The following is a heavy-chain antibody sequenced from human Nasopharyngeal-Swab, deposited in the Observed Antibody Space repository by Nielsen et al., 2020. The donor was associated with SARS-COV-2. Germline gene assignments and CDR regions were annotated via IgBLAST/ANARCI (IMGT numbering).Heavy chain of an antibody. CDR2: MYYSGSA. CDR1: GGSISSCSYY. CDR3: ARKVGYCTNGVCPTYYYYYGMDV. Sequence: SETLSLTCTVSGGSISSCSYYWGWLRQPPGKGLVWIGGMYYSGSAYYNPSLKNGVTISVDTSKTKFTMKLTTVTAADTAVYYCARKVGYCTNGVCPTYYYYYGMDVWGQGTTVTVSS. D-gene: IGHD2-8*01. J-gene: IGHJ6*02. V-gene: IGHV4-39*01.